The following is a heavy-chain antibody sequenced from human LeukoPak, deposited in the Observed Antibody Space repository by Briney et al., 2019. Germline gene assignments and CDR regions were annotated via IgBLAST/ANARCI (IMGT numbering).Heavy chain of an antibody. V-gene: IGHV1-18*01. Sequence: ASVKVSCKASGYTFSSYGIAWVRQAPGQGLEWMGWISGYNGNTNYAQKLQGRVSMTTDTSTTTAYMELRSLTSDNTALYYCARSSLGTITAGPFDYWGQGTLVTVSS. J-gene: IGHJ4*02. CDR2: ISGYNGNT. CDR3: ARSSLGTITAGPFDY. D-gene: IGHD5-12*01. CDR1: GYTFSSYG.